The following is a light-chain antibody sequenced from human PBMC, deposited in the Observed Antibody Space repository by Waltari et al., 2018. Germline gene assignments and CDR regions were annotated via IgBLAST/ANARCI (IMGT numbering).Light chain of an antibody. Sequence: QSVLTQPPSASGTPGQRVTISCSGSSSNIGRNPVNWYQQLPGTAPKLLIHRNNQRPSGVPDLFSVSKSGTSASLAISGLQSEDEADYYCATWDASLTGWVFGGGTKLTVL. V-gene: IGLV1-44*01. CDR1: SSNIGRNP. CDR2: RNN. CDR3: ATWDASLTGWV. J-gene: IGLJ2*01.